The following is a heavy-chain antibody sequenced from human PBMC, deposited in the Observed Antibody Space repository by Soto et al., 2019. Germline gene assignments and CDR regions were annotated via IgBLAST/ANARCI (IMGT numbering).Heavy chain of an antibody. V-gene: IGHV1-18*01. Sequence: GASVKVSCKASGYTFASYGISWVRQAPRQGIKKMRRISAYNGNTNYAQKLQGRVTMTTDTSTSTAYMKLRSLRSDDTAVYYCAIEARGSVRFGSYYGYYYYGMDVWGQGTTVTVSS. CDR1: GYTFASYG. CDR2: ISAYNGNT. D-gene: IGHD1-26*01. CDR3: AIEARGSVRFGSYYGYYYYGMDV. J-gene: IGHJ6*02.